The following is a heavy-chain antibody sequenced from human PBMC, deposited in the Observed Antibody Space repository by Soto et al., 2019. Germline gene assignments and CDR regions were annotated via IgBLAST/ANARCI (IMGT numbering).Heavy chain of an antibody. CDR2: IDWDDDK. CDR1: GFSLSTSGMR. CDR3: ARDVTGTYDSSGYYPYYFDY. V-gene: IGHV2-70*04. D-gene: IGHD3-22*01. J-gene: IGHJ4*02. Sequence: GPTLVNRTQALTLSCTFSGFSLSTSGMRVSWIREPPGKALEWLARIDWDDDKFYSTSLKTRLTISKDTSKNQVVLTMTNMDPVDTATYYCARDVTGTYDSSGYYPYYFDYWGQGTLVTVSS.